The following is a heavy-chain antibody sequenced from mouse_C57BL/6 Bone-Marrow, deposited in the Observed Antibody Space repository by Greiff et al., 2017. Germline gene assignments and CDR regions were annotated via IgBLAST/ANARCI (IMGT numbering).Heavy chain of an antibody. D-gene: IGHD1-1*01. J-gene: IGHJ4*01. V-gene: IGHV14-4*01. CDR3: TDIVTTVYAMDY. CDR1: GFNINDDY. Sequence: VQLQESGAELVRPGASVKLSCTASGFNINDDYLPWVKQRPEQGLEWIGWLAPGNGDTESASKFQGTATITADTSSNTAYLQLSSLTSEAAAVYYCTDIVTTVYAMDYWGQGTSVTVSS. CDR2: LAPGNGDT.